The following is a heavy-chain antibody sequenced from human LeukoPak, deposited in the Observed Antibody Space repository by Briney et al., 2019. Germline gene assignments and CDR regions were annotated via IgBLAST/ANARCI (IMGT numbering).Heavy chain of an antibody. J-gene: IGHJ4*02. CDR1: GCTFSSYA. CDR2: IIPILGIA. Sequence: SVKVSCKASGCTFSSYAISWVRQAPGQGLERMGRIIPILGIANYAQKFQGRVTITADKSTSTAYMELSSLRSEDTAVYYCAPAARHRVEDYWGQGTLVTVSS. D-gene: IGHD6-6*01. CDR3: APAARHRVEDY. V-gene: IGHV1-69*04.